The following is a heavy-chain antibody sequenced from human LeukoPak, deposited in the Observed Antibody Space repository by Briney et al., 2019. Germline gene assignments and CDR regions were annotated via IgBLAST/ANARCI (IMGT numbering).Heavy chain of an antibody. J-gene: IGHJ4*02. Sequence: PGGSLRLSCAASGFTFDDYGLSWVRQPPGKGLEWIGEIYRSGTTNYKPSLKSRVTISLDKSRNHFSLKLTSVTAADSAVYYCARRSPYSTGWSSYFDYWGQGALVTVSS. V-gene: IGHV4-4*02. CDR3: ARRSPYSTGWSSYFDY. CDR2: IYRSGTT. CDR1: GFTFDDYG. D-gene: IGHD6-19*01.